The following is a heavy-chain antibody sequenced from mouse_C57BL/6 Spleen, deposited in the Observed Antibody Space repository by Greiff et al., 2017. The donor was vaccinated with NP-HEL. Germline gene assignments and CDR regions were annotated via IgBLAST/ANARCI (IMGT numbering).Heavy chain of an antibody. CDR1: GYTFTSYW. J-gene: IGHJ4*01. D-gene: IGHD2-2*01. CDR3: ARRAMVTYAMDY. Sequence: VQLQQPGAELVKPGASVKLSCKASGYTFTSYWMHWVKQRPGQGLEWIGMIHPNSGSTNYNEKFKSKATLTVDKSSSTAYMQLSSLTSEDSAVYYCARRAMVTYAMDYWGQGTSVTVSS. CDR2: IHPNSGST. V-gene: IGHV1-64*01.